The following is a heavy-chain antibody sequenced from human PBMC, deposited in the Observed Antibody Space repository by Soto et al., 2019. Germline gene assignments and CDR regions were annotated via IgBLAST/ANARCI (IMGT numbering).Heavy chain of an antibody. V-gene: IGHV4-4*02. CDR2: IYHSGST. Sequence: SEPLSLTCAVSGGSISISNWWSWVRQPPGKGLEWIGEIYHSGSTNYNPSLKSRVTISVDKSKNQFSLKLSSVTAADTAVYYCARSSSWEYYYYYGMDVWGQGTTVTVSS. CDR1: GGSISISNW. J-gene: IGHJ6*02. CDR3: ARSSSWEYYYYYGMDV. D-gene: IGHD6-13*01.